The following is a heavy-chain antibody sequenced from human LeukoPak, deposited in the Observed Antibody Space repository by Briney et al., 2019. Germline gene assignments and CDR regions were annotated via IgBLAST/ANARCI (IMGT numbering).Heavy chain of an antibody. D-gene: IGHD3-22*01. CDR3: AKGFGYYYDTNPPDY. CDR2: ISGSGGST. J-gene: IGHJ4*02. CDR1: GFTFSSYA. V-gene: IGHV3-23*01. Sequence: GGSLRLSCAASGFTFSSYAMNWVRQALGKGLECVSAISGSGGSTYYADSVKGRFTISRDNSKNTLYLQMNSLRAEDTAVYYCAKGFGYYYDTNPPDYWGQGTLVTVSS.